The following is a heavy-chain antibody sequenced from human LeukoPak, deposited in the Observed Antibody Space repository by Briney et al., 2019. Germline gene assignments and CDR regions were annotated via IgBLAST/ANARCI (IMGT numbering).Heavy chain of an antibody. Sequence: PGGSLRLSCAASGFTFSSYWMSWVRQAPGKGLEWVANIKQDGSEKYYVDSVKGRFTISRDNAKNSLYLQMNSQRAEDTAVYYCAREDPYDSSDYWGQGTLVTVSS. CDR2: IKQDGSEK. V-gene: IGHV3-7*03. CDR3: AREDPYDSSDY. CDR1: GFTFSSYW. J-gene: IGHJ4*02. D-gene: IGHD3-22*01.